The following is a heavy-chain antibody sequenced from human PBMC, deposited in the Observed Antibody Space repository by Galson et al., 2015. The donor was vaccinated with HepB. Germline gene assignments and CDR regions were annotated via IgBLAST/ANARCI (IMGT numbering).Heavy chain of an antibody. CDR1: GFTFSGSG. Sequence: SLRLSCAASGFTFSGSGIHWVRRAPGKGLEWVASVSYDGSNKYYGDSVKGRFTISRDNSRNTVNLQMNSLRVDDTAMYYCAKGRGDGGNSDGYGDYWGQGTLVTVSS. CDR3: AKGRGDGGNSDGYGDY. CDR2: VSYDGSNK. J-gene: IGHJ4*02. V-gene: IGHV3-30*18. D-gene: IGHD5-18*01.